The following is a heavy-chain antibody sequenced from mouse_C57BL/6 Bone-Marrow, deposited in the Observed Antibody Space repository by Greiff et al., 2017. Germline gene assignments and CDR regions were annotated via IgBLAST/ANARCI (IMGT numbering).Heavy chain of an antibody. V-gene: IGHV1-26*01. CDR3: ARDDYGSSSNWYFDV. J-gene: IGHJ1*03. Sequence: EVMLQQSGPELVKPGASVKISCKASGYTFTDYYMNWVKQSHGKSLEWIGDINPKNGGTSYNQKFKGKATLTVDKSSSTAYMELRSLTSEDSAVYYWARDDYGSSSNWYFDVWGTGTTVTVSS. CDR1: GYTFTDYY. CDR2: INPKNGGT. D-gene: IGHD1-1*01.